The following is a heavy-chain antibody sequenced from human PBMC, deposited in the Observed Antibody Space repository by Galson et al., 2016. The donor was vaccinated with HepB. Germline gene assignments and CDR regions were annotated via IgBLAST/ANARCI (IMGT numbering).Heavy chain of an antibody. V-gene: IGHV1-46*01. CDR1: GYIFINYY. CDR2: IDPSGGRT. J-gene: IGHJ2*01. Sequence: SVKVSCKASGYIFINYYLHWVRQAPGQGLEWMGTIDPSGGRTTYAQKFQGRVSMTRDASTSTLYMELSSLRSEDTAVYYCARRAAGSYWYIDLWGRDTLVTVSS. D-gene: IGHD6-13*01. CDR3: ARRAAGSYWYIDL.